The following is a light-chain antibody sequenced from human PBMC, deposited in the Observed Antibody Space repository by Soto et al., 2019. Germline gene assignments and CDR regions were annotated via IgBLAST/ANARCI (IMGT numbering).Light chain of an antibody. Sequence: EIVLTQSPGTLSLSPGERATLSCRASQSVNANYLAWYQQKPGQAPRLLIYGASSRATGIPDKFSGSGSGTDFTLTISRLEPEDFAVYYCQQYGNSPPRTFGQGTKLEIK. CDR1: QSVNANY. CDR3: QQYGNSPPRT. J-gene: IGKJ2*01. V-gene: IGKV3-20*01. CDR2: GAS.